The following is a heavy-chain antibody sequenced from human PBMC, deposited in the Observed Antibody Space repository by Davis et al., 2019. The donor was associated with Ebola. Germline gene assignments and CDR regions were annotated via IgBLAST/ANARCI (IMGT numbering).Heavy chain of an antibody. CDR3: ARQKGYSSTRGYYYGMDV. J-gene: IGHJ6*04. D-gene: IGHD2-2*01. Sequence: GESLKISCAASGFTFSSYSMNWVRQAPGKGLEWVSSISSSSSYIYYVDSVKGRFTISRDNAKNSPYLQMNSLRAEDTAVYYCARQKGYSSTRGYYYGMDVWGKGTTVTVSS. V-gene: IGHV3-21*01. CDR1: GFTFSSYS. CDR2: ISSSSSYI.